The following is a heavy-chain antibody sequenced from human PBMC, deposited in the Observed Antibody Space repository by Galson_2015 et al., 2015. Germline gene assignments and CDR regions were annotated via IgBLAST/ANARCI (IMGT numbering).Heavy chain of an antibody. V-gene: IGHV2-5*02. J-gene: IGHJ4*02. D-gene: IGHD3-10*01. CDR1: GFSLPTSGVG. CDR3: AQSTWVGGMGYFDY. CDR2: IYWDDDK. Sequence: PALVKPTQPLTLACTFSGFSLPTSGVGVGWIRQPPGKALEWLALIYWDDDKRYSPSLRTRLTIAKDTSENQVVLTMTNMDPVDTATYYCAQSTWVGGMGYFDYWGQGTLITVSS.